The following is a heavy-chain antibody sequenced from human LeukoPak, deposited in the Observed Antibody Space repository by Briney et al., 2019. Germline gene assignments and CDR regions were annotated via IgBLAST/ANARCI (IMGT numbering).Heavy chain of an antibody. CDR1: GYTFTSYD. Sequence: ASVKVSCKASGYTFTSYDINWVRQATGQGLEWMGWINPNSGNTGYAQKFQGRVTMTRNTSISTAYMELSSLRSEDTAVYYCARGVYDYYYDSSGYPNYDAFDIWGQGTMVTVSS. D-gene: IGHD3-22*01. J-gene: IGHJ3*02. CDR2: INPNSGNT. V-gene: IGHV1-8*01. CDR3: ARGVYDYYYDSSGYPNYDAFDI.